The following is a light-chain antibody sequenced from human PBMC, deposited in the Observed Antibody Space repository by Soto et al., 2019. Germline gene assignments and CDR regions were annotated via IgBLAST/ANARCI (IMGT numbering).Light chain of an antibody. CDR3: QQYNSYSWT. CDR1: QTISSW. V-gene: IGKV1-5*03. J-gene: IGKJ1*01. Sequence: DIQMTQSPSTLSVSVGDRVTITCRASQTISSWLAWYQQKPGKAPKLLIYKASTLKSGVPSRFSGSGSGTEFTLTISSLQPDDFATYYCQQYNSYSWTFGQGTKVDI. CDR2: KAS.